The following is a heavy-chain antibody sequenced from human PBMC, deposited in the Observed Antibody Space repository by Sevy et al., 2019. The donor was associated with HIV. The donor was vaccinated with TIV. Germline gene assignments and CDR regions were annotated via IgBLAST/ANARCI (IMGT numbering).Heavy chain of an antibody. Sequence: GGSLRISCAASGFTFSDYCMHWIRQAPGKGLVWLSHLNFDGSTTNYADSVKGRFTISRDNAKNTLYLQMNSLTAEDMAVYYCARGGGQTAMARIYRGQGALVTVSS. CDR2: LNFDGSTT. CDR1: GFTFSDYC. V-gene: IGHV3-74*01. D-gene: IGHD5-18*01. J-gene: IGHJ4*02. CDR3: ARGGGQTAMARIY.